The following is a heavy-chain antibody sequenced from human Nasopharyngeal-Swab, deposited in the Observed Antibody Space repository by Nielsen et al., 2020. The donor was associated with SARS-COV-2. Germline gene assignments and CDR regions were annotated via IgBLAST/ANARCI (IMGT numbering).Heavy chain of an antibody. Sequence: GGSLRLSCAASGFTFSSYWMHWVRQAPGKGLVWVSSISGSGGSTYYADSVKGRFTISRDNSKNTLYLQMNSLRAEDTAVYYCAKDRGWTYSSGWNYFDYWGQGTLVTVSS. J-gene: IGHJ4*02. V-gene: IGHV3-23*01. CDR3: AKDRGWTYSSGWNYFDY. CDR1: GFTFSSYW. CDR2: ISGSGGST. D-gene: IGHD6-19*01.